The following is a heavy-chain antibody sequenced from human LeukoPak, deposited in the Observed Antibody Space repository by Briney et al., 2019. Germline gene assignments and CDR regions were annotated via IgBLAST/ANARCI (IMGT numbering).Heavy chain of an antibody. CDR2: ISSSGSTI. CDR3: AREGDKLIRCYDY. V-gene: IGHV3-11*04. CDR1: GFIFSDYY. D-gene: IGHD4-17*01. Sequence: PGGSLRLSCAASGFIFSDYYMSWIRQAPGKGLEWVSYISSSGSTIYYADSVKGRFTISRDNAKNSLYLQMNSLRAEDTAVYYCAREGDKLIRCYDYWGQGTLVTVSS. J-gene: IGHJ4*02.